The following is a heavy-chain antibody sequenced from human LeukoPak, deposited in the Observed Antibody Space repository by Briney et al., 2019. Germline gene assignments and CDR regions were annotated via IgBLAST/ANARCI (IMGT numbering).Heavy chain of an antibody. Sequence: MPSETLSLTCTVSGGSISSYYWTWIRQPAGKGPEWIGRTHASGSTNYNPSLKSRVNMSVDTSKNQFSLKLNSVTAADTAVYYCARVTDPRYNWFDPWGQGTLVTVSS. V-gene: IGHV4-4*07. CDR1: GGSISSYY. CDR2: THASGST. CDR3: ARVTDPRYNWFDP. D-gene: IGHD2-21*02. J-gene: IGHJ5*02.